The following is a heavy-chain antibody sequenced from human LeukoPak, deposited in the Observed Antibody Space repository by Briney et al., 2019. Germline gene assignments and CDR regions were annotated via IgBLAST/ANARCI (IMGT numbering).Heavy chain of an antibody. J-gene: IGHJ4*02. CDR1: GFTVSSNY. V-gene: IGHV3-73*01. D-gene: IGHD3-22*01. CDR3: AMNYHDTSYYYLFDN. Sequence: HPGGSLRLSCAASGFTVSSNYMNWVRQASGRGLEWVGRIGSKPNSYATTYAASVKGRFTISRDDSKNTSYLQLNGLKTEDTAVYFCAMNYHDTSYYYLFDNWGQGTLVTVSS. CDR2: IGSKPNSYAT.